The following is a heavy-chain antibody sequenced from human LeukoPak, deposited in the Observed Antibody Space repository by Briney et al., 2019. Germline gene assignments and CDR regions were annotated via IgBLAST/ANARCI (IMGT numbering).Heavy chain of an antibody. D-gene: IGHD1-26*01. CDR1: GYSISSGYY. J-gene: IGHJ4*02. CDR2: IYHSGST. V-gene: IGHV4-38-2*01. CDR3: AKVKTRSSADPFDF. Sequence: SETLSLSCAVSGYSISSGYYWGWIRQPPGKGLEWIGNIYHSGSTYYNPSLETRVTISLDTSKNHFSLRMASVTAADTAIYYCAKVKTRSSADPFDFWGQGTLVTVSS.